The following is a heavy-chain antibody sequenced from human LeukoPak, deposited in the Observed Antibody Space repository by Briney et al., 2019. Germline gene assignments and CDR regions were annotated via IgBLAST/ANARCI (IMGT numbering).Heavy chain of an antibody. D-gene: IGHD3-22*01. CDR2: IYHSGST. CDR1: GGSISSGGYS. Sequence: SQTLSLTCAVSGGSISSGGYSWSWIRQPPGKGLEWIGYIYHSGSTYYNPSLKSRVTISVDRSKNQFSLKLSSVTAADTAVYYCARAYWYYYDSSGYYFWFDPWGQGTLVTVSS. V-gene: IGHV4-30-2*01. J-gene: IGHJ5*02. CDR3: ARAYWYYYDSSGYYFWFDP.